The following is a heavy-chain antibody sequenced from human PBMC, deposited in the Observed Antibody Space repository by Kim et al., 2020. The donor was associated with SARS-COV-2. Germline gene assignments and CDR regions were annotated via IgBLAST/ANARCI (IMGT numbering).Heavy chain of an antibody. V-gene: IGHV1-69*13. Sequence: SVKVSCKASGGTFSSYAISWVRQAPGQGLEWMGGIIPIFGTANYAQKFQGRVTITADESTSTAYMELSSLRSEDTAVYYCAAQIAAAGAQPGFDYWGQGTLVTVSS. J-gene: IGHJ4*02. CDR1: GGTFSSYA. D-gene: IGHD6-13*01. CDR2: IIPIFGTA. CDR3: AAQIAAAGAQPGFDY.